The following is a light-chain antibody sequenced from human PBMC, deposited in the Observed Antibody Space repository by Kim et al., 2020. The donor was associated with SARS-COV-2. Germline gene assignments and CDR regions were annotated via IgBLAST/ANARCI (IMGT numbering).Light chain of an antibody. V-gene: IGLV3-19*01. Sequence: SSELTQDPAVSVALGQTVKITCRGDSLRNFYASWYQQRPGQAPVLVICDENNRPSGIPDRFSGSSSGNTASLTITGAQAEDEADYYCNSRDSTGYHVVFGGGTQLTVL. CDR3: NSRDSTGYHVV. CDR2: DEN. CDR1: SLRNFY. J-gene: IGLJ3*02.